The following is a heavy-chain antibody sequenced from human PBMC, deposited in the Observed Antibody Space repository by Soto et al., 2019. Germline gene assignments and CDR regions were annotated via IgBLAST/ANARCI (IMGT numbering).Heavy chain of an antibody. Sequence: EQLVESGGGLVQPGRPLRLSCAASGVNFDDYAMHWVRQAPGKGLEWVAGISWSSVNIGYADSVKGRFTISRDNSEDSLFLQIDNPRSDDTAIYFCAQDASGDYDMGYFHLWGRGTLVTVSS. CDR3: AQDASGDYDMGYFHL. J-gene: IGHJ2*01. CDR2: ISWSSVNI. V-gene: IGHV3-9*01. CDR1: GVNFDDYA. D-gene: IGHD3-9*01.